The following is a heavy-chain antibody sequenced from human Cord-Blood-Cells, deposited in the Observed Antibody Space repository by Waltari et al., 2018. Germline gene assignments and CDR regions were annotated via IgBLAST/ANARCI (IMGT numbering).Heavy chain of an antibody. D-gene: IGHD7-27*01. Sequence: QVQLQQWGAGLLKPSETLSLTCAVYGGSFSGYYWSWIRQPPGKGLEWIGEINHRGSTNYNPYLKVRVTISVDTSKNQFSLKLSSVTAADTAVYYCARHPPLTGFDYWGQGTLVTVSS. V-gene: IGHV4-34*01. CDR2: INHRGST. J-gene: IGHJ4*02. CDR1: GGSFSGYY. CDR3: ARHPPLTGFDY.